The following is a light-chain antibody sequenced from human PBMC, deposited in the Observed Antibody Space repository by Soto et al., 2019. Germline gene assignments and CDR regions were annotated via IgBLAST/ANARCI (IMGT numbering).Light chain of an antibody. CDR3: QQYDSYSLP. Sequence: DIQMTQSPSTLSASVGDRVTISCRASQSISSWLAWYQQKPGKAPKLLIYQASSLESEVPSRFSGRGSGTEFTLTISSXQPDDFATYYCQQYDSYSLPFGGGTKVDIK. J-gene: IGKJ4*01. CDR1: QSISSW. V-gene: IGKV1-5*03. CDR2: QAS.